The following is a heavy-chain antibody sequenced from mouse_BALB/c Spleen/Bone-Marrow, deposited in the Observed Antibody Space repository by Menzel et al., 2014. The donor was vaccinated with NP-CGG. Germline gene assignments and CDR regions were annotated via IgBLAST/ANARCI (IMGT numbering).Heavy chain of an antibody. J-gene: IGHJ2*01. D-gene: IGHD4-1*01. CDR2: IYPGGGYT. CDR3: ARRGTGVDY. CDR1: GYTFTNYW. Sequence: QVQLQQSGAELVRPGTSVKISCKASGYTFTNYWLGWVKQGPGHGLEWIGDIYPGGGYTNYNEKFKGKATLTADTSSSTAYMQLSSLTSEDSPVYFCARRGTGVDYWGQGTTLTVSS. V-gene: IGHV1-63*02.